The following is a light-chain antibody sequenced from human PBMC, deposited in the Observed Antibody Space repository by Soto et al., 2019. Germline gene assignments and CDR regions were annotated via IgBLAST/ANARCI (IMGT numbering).Light chain of an antibody. CDR3: QQYGSSLYT. CDR1: RSVSITY. J-gene: IGKJ2*01. CDR2: GAS. Sequence: IVLTQSPGTLSLSPGERATLSCRASRSVSITYLAWYQQKPGQAPRLLVYGASGRATGIPDRFSGSGSETDFTLTINRLEPADFAVYYCQQYGSSLYTFGQGTKLEIK. V-gene: IGKV3-20*01.